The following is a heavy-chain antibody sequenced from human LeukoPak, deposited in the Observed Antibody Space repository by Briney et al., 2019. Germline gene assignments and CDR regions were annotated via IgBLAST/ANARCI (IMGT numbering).Heavy chain of an antibody. CDR1: GGTFSRYA. V-gene: IGHV1-69*13. D-gene: IGHD5-12*01. CDR2: IIPIFGTA. CDR3: ARESDGYNYRVLFDY. J-gene: IGHJ4*02. Sequence: ASVKVSCKASGGTFSRYANSRVRQAPGQGLDWMGGIIPIFGTAIYAQKFQGRVTITADESTSTAYMELSSLRTEDTAVYYCARESDGYNYRVLFDYWGQGTLVTVSS.